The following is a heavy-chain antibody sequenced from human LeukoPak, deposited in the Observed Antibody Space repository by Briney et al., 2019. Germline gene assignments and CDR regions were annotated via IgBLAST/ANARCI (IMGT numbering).Heavy chain of an antibody. D-gene: IGHD3-22*01. Sequence: PSETLFLTCAVSGGSISTYYWSWIRQPPGKGLEWTGYIHCSGSTNYNPSLKSRVTILVDTSKNQFSLRLSSVTAADTAVYYCARGGLDSNGYWTAFDIWGQGTMVTVSS. CDR1: GGSISTYY. CDR2: IHCSGST. J-gene: IGHJ3*02. V-gene: IGHV4-59*01. CDR3: ARGGLDSNGYWTAFDI.